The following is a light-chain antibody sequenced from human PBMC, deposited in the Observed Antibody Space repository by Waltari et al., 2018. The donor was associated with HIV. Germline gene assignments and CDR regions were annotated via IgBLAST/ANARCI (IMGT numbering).Light chain of an antibody. CDR3: QQYNNWQA. V-gene: IGKV3-15*01. CDR1: QNVSSN. J-gene: IGKJ1*01. Sequence: EIVMTQYPATLYVSPGERDTLSCRASQNVSSNLEWYQHKPGQAPRLLLYGASTRATGIPARFSGSVSGTEFTLTISSLQSEDFAVYYCQQYNNWQAFGQGTKVEIK. CDR2: GAS.